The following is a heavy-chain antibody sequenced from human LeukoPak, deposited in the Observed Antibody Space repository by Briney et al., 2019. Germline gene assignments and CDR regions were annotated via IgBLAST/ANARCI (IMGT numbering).Heavy chain of an antibody. CDR3: AKDYYGSGSHPYYFDY. Sequence: GGSLRLSCAASGFTFSSYGMHWVRQAPGKGLEWVAVISYDGSNKYYADSVKGRFTISRDNSKNTLYLQMNSLRAEDTAVYYCAKDYYGSGSHPYYFDYWGQGTLVTVSS. D-gene: IGHD3-10*01. CDR2: ISYDGSNK. CDR1: GFTFSSYG. J-gene: IGHJ4*02. V-gene: IGHV3-30*18.